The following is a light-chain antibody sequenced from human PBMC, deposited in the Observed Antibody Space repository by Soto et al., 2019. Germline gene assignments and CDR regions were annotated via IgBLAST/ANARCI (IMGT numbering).Light chain of an antibody. V-gene: IGLV2-14*01. Sequence: QSALTQPASVSGSPGQSNTISCTGTSSDVGGYNYVSWFQQHPGKAPKLMIYEVSNRPSGVSNRFSGSRSGNTASLTISGLQSEDEAEYYCNSYTNNNTFVFGTGTKLTVL. CDR1: SSDVGGYNY. CDR3: NSYTNNNTFV. CDR2: EVS. J-gene: IGLJ1*01.